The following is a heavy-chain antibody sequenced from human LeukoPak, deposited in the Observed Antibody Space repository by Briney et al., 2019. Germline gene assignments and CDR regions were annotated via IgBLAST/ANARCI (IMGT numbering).Heavy chain of an antibody. J-gene: IGHJ3*02. V-gene: IGHV4-4*07. CDR2: IYTSGST. CDR1: GGSISSYY. D-gene: IGHD5-24*01. Sequence: SETLSLTCTVSGGSISSYYWSWIRQPAGKGLEWIGRIYTSGSTNYNPSLKSRVTISVDTSKNQFSLKLSSVTAADTAVYYCARVRRRWLQLVAFDIWGQGTMVTVSS. CDR3: ARVRRRWLQLVAFDI.